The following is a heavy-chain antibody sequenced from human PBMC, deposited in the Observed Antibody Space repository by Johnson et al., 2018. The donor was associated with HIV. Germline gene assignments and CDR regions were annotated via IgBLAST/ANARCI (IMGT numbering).Heavy chain of an antibody. V-gene: IGHV3-64*01. CDR3: ARGRIATTSMRGGAFDI. Sequence: VQLMESGGGLVQPGGSLRLSCAASGFTFSSYAMHWVRQAPGKGLEYVSAISSNGGRTHYANSVKGKFTISRDKSKNTLYLQMNSLRVEDTAVYYCARGRIATTSMRGGAFDIWGQGTKVTVSS. D-gene: IGHD6-13*01. CDR2: ISSNGGRT. J-gene: IGHJ3*02. CDR1: GFTFSSYA.